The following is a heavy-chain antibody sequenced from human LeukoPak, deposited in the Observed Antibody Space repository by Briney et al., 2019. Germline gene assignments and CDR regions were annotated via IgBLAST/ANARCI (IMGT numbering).Heavy chain of an antibody. D-gene: IGHD6-13*01. CDR2: IIPIFGTA. V-gene: IGHV1-69*05. CDR1: GGTFSSYA. Sequence: SVKVSCKASGGTFSSYAISWVRQAPGQGLEWMGGIIPIFGTANYAQKFQGRVTIPTDESTSTAYMELSSLRSEDTAVYYCARVSRGGGGSSSWYGNYYYMDVWGKGTTVTVSS. CDR3: ARVSRGGGGSSSWYGNYYYMDV. J-gene: IGHJ6*03.